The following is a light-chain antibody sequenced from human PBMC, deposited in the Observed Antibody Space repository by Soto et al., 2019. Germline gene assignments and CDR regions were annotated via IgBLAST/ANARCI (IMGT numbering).Light chain of an antibody. CDR1: QSVSSSY. CDR3: QQYDNPLT. CDR2: GAS. V-gene: IGKV3-15*01. J-gene: IGKJ4*01. Sequence: EIVLTQSPGTLSLSPVERATLSCRASQSVSSSYLAWYQQKPGQAPRLLIYGASTRATGIPARFSGSGSGTEFTLTISSLQSEDFAVYYCQQYDNPLTFGGGTKVDIK.